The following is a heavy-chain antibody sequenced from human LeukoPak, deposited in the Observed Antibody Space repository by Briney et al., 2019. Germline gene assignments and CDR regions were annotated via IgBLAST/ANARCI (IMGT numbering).Heavy chain of an antibody. CDR3: AKGPSGYCYYYMDV. Sequence: PGGSLRLSCAASGFIFNNYAMSWVRQAPGKGLEWVSAISGSGGSTYYADSVKGRFTISRDNSKNTLYLQMNSLRAEDTAVYYCAKGPSGYCYYYMDVWGKGTTVTVSS. V-gene: IGHV3-23*01. J-gene: IGHJ6*03. CDR1: GFIFNNYA. CDR2: ISGSGGST.